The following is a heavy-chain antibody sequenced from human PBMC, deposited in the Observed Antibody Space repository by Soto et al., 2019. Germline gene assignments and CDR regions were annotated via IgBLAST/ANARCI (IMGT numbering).Heavy chain of an antibody. CDR2: ISVAGGT. V-gene: IGHV3-23*01. CDR1: VVAFSNYA. CDR3: AKDLTPNSGWYFFDY. J-gene: IGHJ4*01. D-gene: IGHD6-19*01. Sequence: PGGSPRLSSAASVVAFSNYAMNCFRQAPGKGLEWVSAISVAGGTYYADSVKGRFTISRDNSKNTLNLQMNSLRAEDTAVYYCAKDLTPNSGWYFFDYWGQGTLVTFYS.